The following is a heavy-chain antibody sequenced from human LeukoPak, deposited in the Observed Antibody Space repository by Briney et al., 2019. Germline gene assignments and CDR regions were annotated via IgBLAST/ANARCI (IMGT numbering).Heavy chain of an antibody. CDR1: GYTFTSYY. V-gene: IGHV1-46*01. CDR3: ARSVGY. Sequence: AAVKVSCKASGYTFTSYYMHWVRPAPGQGLEWMGIINPSGGSTSYAQKFQGRVTITADESTSTAYMELSSLRSEDTAVYYCARSVGYWGQGTLVTVSS. J-gene: IGHJ4*02. D-gene: IGHD4-23*01. CDR2: INPSGGST.